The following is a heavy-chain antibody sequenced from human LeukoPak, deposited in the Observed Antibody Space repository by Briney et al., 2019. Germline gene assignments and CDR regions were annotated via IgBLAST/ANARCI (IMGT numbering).Heavy chain of an antibody. CDR3: ARVDTVVRGVILD. V-gene: IGHV4-30-4*01. D-gene: IGHD3-10*01. CDR1: GGSISSGDYY. CDR2: IYYSGST. Sequence: SETLSLTCTVSGGSISSGDYYWSWIRQPPGKGLEWIGYIYYSGSTYYNPSLKSRVTISVDTSKNQFSLKLSSVTAADTAVYYCARVDTVVRGVILDWGQGTLVTVSS. J-gene: IGHJ4*02.